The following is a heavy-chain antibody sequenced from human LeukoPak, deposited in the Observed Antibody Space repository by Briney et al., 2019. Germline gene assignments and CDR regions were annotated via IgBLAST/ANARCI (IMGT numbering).Heavy chain of an antibody. D-gene: IGHD3-9*01. J-gene: IGHJ5*02. CDR1: GGSISSYY. V-gene: IGHV4-4*07. Sequence: PSETLSLTCTVSGGSISSYYWSWIRQPAGKGLEWIGRIYTSGSTNYNPSLKSRVTMSVDTSKNQFSLKLSSVTAADTAVYYCARDRGDYDILTGTRANWFDPWGQGTLVTVSS. CDR3: ARDRGDYDILTGTRANWFDP. CDR2: IYTSGST.